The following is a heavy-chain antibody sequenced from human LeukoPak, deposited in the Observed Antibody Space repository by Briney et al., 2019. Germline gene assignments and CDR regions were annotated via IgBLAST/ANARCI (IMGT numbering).Heavy chain of an antibody. CDR2: INPNSGGT. Sequence: ASVKVSCKASGGTFSSYAISWVRQAPGQGLEWMGWINPNSGGTKYAQKFQGRVTMTRDTSISTAYMELSRLRSDDTAVYYCASSPLEVTQYNYWGQGTLVTVSS. D-gene: IGHD2-21*02. CDR1: GGTFSSYA. V-gene: IGHV1-2*02. J-gene: IGHJ4*02. CDR3: ASSPLEVTQYNY.